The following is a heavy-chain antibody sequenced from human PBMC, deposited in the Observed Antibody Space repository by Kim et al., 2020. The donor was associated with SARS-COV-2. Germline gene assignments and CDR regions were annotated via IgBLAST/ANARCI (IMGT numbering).Heavy chain of an antibody. V-gene: IGHV3-21*01. CDR1: GVRFWRAS. J-gene: IGHJ5*02. CDR2: ISSSSSYI. Sequence: GGSLRLSCAASGVRFWRASMNWVCQAPGKGLEWVSSISSSSSYIYYADSVKGRFTISRDNAKNSLYLQMNSLRAEDTAVYYCARDPGSRMVNSWFDPWGQGTLVTVSS. D-gene: IGHD2-15*01. CDR3: ARDPGSRMVNSWFDP.